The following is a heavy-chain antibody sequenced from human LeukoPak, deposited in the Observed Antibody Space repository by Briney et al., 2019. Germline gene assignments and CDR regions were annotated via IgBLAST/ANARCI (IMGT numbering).Heavy chain of an antibody. J-gene: IGHJ6*02. V-gene: IGHV4-59*06. D-gene: IGHD3-3*01. CDR3: ARDGGHYDFWSGYYGPWSTSRYGMDV. Sequence: SETLSLTCTVSGGSISSYYWSWIRQHPGKGLEWIGYIYYSGSTYYNPSLKSRVTISVDTSKNQFSLKLSSVTAADTAVYYCARDGGHYDFWSGYYGPWSTSRYGMDVWGQGTTVTVSS. CDR1: GGSISSYY. CDR2: IYYSGST.